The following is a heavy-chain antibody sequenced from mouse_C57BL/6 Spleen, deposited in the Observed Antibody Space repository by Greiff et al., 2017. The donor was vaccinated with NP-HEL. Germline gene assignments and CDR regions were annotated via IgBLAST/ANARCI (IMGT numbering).Heavy chain of an antibody. J-gene: IGHJ3*01. CDR1: GYTFTSYW. CDR3: ARSYYGSSRGFAD. D-gene: IGHD1-1*01. V-gene: IGHV1-55*01. CDR2: IYPGSGST. Sequence: QVQLQQPGAELVKPGASVKMSCKASGYTFTSYWITWVKQRPGQGLEWIGDIYPGSGSTNYNEKFKSKATLTVDTSSSTAYMQLSSLTSEDSAVYYCARSYYGSSRGFADWGQGTLVTVSA.